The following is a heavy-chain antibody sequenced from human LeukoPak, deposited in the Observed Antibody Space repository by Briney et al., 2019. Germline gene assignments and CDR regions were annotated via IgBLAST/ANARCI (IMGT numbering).Heavy chain of an antibody. J-gene: IGHJ1*01. D-gene: IGHD2-2*01. CDR3: ARVYCSSTSCYWGYFQH. V-gene: IGHV1-2*02. CDR2: INPNSGGT. Sequence: EASVKVSCKASGYTFTGYYMHWVRQAPGQGLEWMGWINPNSGGTNYAQKFQGRVTMTRDTSISTAYMELSRLRSDDTAVYYCARVYCSSTSCYWGYFQHWGQGTLVTVSS. CDR1: GYTFTGYY.